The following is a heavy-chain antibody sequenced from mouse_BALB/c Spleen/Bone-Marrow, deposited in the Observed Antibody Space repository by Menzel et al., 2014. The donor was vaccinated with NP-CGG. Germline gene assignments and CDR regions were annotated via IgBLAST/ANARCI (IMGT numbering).Heavy chain of an antibody. CDR1: GFSLSSYG. D-gene: IGHD2-1*01. V-gene: IGHV2-2*02. J-gene: IGHJ3*01. CDR3: ARNQGNYVSWFAY. CDR2: IWSGGST. Sequence: QVQLQQSGPGLVQPSQSLSITCTVSGFSLSSYGVHWVRQSPGKGLEWLGVIWSGGSTDYNAAFISRLSISKDNSKSQVFFKMNSLQANDTAIYYCARNQGNYVSWFAYWGQGTLVTVSA.